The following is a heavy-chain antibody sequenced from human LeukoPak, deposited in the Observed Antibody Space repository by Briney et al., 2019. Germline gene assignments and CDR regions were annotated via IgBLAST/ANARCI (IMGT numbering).Heavy chain of an antibody. D-gene: IGHD5-18*01. V-gene: IGHV4-4*02. CDR3: ARDKRGDGYSYGYSWFDP. Sequence: SGTLSLTCGVSGDSINSSNWWSWVRQPPGKGLEWIGEIYHRGSTNYNPSLKSRVTISVDKSKNLFSLKLSSVTAADTAVYYCARDKRGDGYSYGYSWFDPWGQGTLVTVSS. CDR1: GDSINSSNW. CDR2: IYHRGST. J-gene: IGHJ5*02.